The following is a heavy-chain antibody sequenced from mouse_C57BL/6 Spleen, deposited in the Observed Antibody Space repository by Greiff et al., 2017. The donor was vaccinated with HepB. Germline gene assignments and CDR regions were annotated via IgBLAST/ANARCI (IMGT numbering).Heavy chain of an antibody. Sequence: VQLQQSGPGLVQPSQSLSITCTVSGFSLTSYGVHWVRQSPGKGLEWLGVIWSGGSTDYNAAFISRLSISKDNSKSQVFFKRNSLQADDTAIYYCARNWDSSGYGFAYWGQGTLVTVSA. CDR2: IWSGGST. CDR3: ARNWDSSGYGFAY. J-gene: IGHJ3*01. V-gene: IGHV2-2*01. CDR1: GFSLTSYG. D-gene: IGHD3-2*02.